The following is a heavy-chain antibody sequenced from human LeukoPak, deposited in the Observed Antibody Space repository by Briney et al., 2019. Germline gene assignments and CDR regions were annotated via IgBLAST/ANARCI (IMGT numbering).Heavy chain of an antibody. Sequence: GASVKVSCKVSGYTLTELSMHWVRQPHGKGQEWMGGFDPEDGETIYAQKFQGRVTMTEDTSTDTAYMELSSLRSEDTAVYYCATGELPYYYYGMDVWGQGTTVTVSS. J-gene: IGHJ6*02. CDR1: GYTLTELS. D-gene: IGHD1-26*01. CDR3: ATGELPYYYYGMDV. V-gene: IGHV1-24*01. CDR2: FDPEDGET.